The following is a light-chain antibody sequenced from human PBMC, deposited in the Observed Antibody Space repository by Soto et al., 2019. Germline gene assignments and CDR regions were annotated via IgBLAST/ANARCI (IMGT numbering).Light chain of an antibody. V-gene: IGKV3-20*01. CDR3: QQYGSSPRT. CDR1: QSVRNNY. CDR2: DAS. J-gene: IGKJ1*01. Sequence: EIVMTQSPATLSVSPGERATLSCRASQSVRNNYLAWYQKKPGQAPRLLIHDASSRATGISDRFTGSGSGTDFTLTITTLEPEDFAVYYCQQYGSSPRTFGLGTKVDI.